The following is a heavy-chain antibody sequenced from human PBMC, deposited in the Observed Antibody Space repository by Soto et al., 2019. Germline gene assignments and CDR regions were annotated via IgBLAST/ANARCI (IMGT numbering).Heavy chain of an antibody. Sequence: GASVKVSCKASGYTFTSYGISWVRQAPGQGLEWMGWISAYNGNTNYAQKLQGRVTMTTDTSTSTAYMELRSLRSDDTAVYYCARDVHYGIIVVVTDRFDYWGQGTLVTVSS. V-gene: IGHV1-18*01. CDR1: GYTFTSYG. D-gene: IGHD3-22*01. CDR2: ISAYNGNT. CDR3: ARDVHYGIIVVVTDRFDY. J-gene: IGHJ4*02.